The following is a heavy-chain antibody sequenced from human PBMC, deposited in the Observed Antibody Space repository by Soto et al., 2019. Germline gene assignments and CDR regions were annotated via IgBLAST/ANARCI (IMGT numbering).Heavy chain of an antibody. CDR3: AREGLVLVPTTVNSDYYYYAMDV. V-gene: IGHV1-2*04. CDR1: GYTFTGYY. Sequence: ASVKVSCKASGYTFTGYYMHWVRQAPGQGLEWMGWINPNSGDTNYAQKFQGWVTMTRDTSTSTVYMELSTLRPEDTAVYYCAREGLVLVPTTVNSDYYYYAMDVWGQGTTVTVSS. D-gene: IGHD4-17*01. CDR2: INPNSGDT. J-gene: IGHJ6*02.